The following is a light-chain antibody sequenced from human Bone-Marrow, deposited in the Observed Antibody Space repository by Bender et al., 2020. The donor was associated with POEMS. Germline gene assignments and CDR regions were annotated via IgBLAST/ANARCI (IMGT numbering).Light chain of an antibody. CDR2: EER. CDR3: QAWDSSTAI. J-gene: IGLJ2*01. CDR1: ELEDKY. Sequence: SYELTQPPSVSVSPGQTARITCSGDELEDKYVCWYQLKSGQSPIMVIYEERERPSGIPERFSGSKSGDTATLTISGTQPVDGADYYCQAWDSSTAIFGGGTRLTVL. V-gene: IGLV3-1*01.